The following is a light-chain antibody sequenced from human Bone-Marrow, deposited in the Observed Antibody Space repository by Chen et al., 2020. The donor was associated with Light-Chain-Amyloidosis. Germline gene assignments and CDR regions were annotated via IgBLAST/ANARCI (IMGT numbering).Light chain of an antibody. CDR3: QQSLRAPLT. V-gene: IGKV1-39*01. CDR1: RSISTY. CDR2: GAS. Sequence: DIQMTQSPSSLSASLGDRVTITCRASRSISTYLNWYQQKPGKAPNLLIYGASSLRTGVPSRFSGSGSGTDFTLTSSGLQPEDFATYYCQQSLRAPLTFGPGTKVDL. J-gene: IGKJ3*01.